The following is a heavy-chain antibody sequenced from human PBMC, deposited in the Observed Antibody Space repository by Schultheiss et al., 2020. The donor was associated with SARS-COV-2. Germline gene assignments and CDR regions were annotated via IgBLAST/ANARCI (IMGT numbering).Heavy chain of an antibody. CDR2: IYYSGST. V-gene: IGHV4-59*12. D-gene: IGHD3-22*01. CDR1: GGSFSGYY. Sequence: SQTLSLTCAVYGGSFSGYYWSWIRQPPGKGLEWIGYIYYSGSTNYNPSLKSRVTISVDTSKNQFSLKLSSVTAADTAVYYCARDLGYDSSGYWDPYFDYWGQGTLVTVSS. J-gene: IGHJ4*02. CDR3: ARDLGYDSSGYWDPYFDY.